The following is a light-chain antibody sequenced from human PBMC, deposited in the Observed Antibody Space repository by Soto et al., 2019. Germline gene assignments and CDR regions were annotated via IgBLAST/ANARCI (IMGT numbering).Light chain of an antibody. CDR1: QSVSSSY. CDR2: GAS. V-gene: IGKV3D-15*01. Sequence: EIVLTQSPGTLSLSPGARNPLSCRASQSVSSSYLAWYQQKPGQAPRLLIYGASNRATGIPARFSGSGSGTEFTLTISSLQSEDFAVYYCQQYNNWRTFGQGTKVDIK. CDR3: QQYNNWRT. J-gene: IGKJ1*01.